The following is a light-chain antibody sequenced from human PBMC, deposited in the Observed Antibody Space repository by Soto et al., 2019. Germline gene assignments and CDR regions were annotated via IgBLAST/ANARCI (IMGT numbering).Light chain of an antibody. CDR2: DAS. CDR3: QQRSNWPPIT. J-gene: IGKJ5*01. Sequence: IVVTQSPATLSLSPGRRPTLCCRASQSVSSYLAWYQQKPPQAPRLTXYDASNRATGIPARFSGSGSATDFTPTISSLEPEDFAVYYCQQRSNWPPITFGQGTRLEIK. V-gene: IGKV3-11*01. CDR1: QSVSSY.